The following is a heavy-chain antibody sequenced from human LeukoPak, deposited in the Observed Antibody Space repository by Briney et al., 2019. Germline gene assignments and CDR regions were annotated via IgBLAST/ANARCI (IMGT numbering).Heavy chain of an antibody. V-gene: IGHV3-21*01. D-gene: IGHD3-10*01. Sequence: GGSLRLSCAASGFAFSSYWMNWVRQAPGKGLEWVSSISSSSSYIYYADSVKGRFTISRDNAKNSLYLQMNSLRAEDTAVYYCARVGSSGAFDYWGQGTLVTVSS. CDR1: GFAFSSYW. CDR3: ARVGSSGAFDY. J-gene: IGHJ4*02. CDR2: ISSSSSYI.